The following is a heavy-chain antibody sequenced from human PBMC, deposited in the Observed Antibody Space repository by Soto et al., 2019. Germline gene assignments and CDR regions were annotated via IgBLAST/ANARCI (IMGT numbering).Heavy chain of an antibody. J-gene: IGHJ5*02. D-gene: IGHD6-13*01. Sequence: QRLEWMGWINAGNGNTKYSQKFQGRVTITRDTSASTAYMELSSLRSEDTAVYYCARVVVYSSSWYWFDPWGQGTLVTVSS. CDR2: INAGNGNT. CDR3: ARVVVYSSSWYWFDP. V-gene: IGHV1-3*01.